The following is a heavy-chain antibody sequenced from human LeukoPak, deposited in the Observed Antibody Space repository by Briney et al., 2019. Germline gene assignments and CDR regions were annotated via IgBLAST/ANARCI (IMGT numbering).Heavy chain of an antibody. CDR3: AREASTPDAFDI. CDR2: IWYDGSNE. D-gene: IGHD2-21*01. J-gene: IGHJ3*02. CDR1: GFAFSSYG. V-gene: IGHV3-33*01. Sequence: GGSLRLSCAASGFAFSSYGMHWVRQAPGKGLEWVAVIWYDGSNEYYADSVKGRFTISRDNSKNTLYLQMNSLRAEDTAVYYCAREASTPDAFDIWGQGTMVTVSS.